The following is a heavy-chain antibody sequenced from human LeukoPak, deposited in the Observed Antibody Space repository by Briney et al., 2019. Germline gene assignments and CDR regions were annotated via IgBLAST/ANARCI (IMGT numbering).Heavy chain of an antibody. CDR3: AKDVGIVPDAFDI. CDR2: IKQDGSDI. CDR1: GFTFSNYW. J-gene: IGHJ3*02. Sequence: GGSLRLSCAAFGFTFSNYWMSWVRQAPGKGLEWVANIKQDGSDIYYVDSVKGRFTISRDNAKNSLYLQMNSLRAEDTAVYYCAKDVGIVPDAFDIWGQGTMVTVSS. D-gene: IGHD1-26*01. V-gene: IGHV3-7*03.